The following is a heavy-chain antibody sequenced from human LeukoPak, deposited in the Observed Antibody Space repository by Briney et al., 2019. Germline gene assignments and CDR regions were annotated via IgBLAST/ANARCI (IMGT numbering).Heavy chain of an antibody. CDR1: GGSISSGDYY. V-gene: IGHV4-30-4*08. Sequence: SETLSLTCTVSGGSISSGDYYWSWIRQPPGKGLEWIGYIYYSGSTYYNPSLKSRVTISVDTSKNQFSLKLSSVTAADTAVYYCARTQGNDAFDIWGQGTMVTVSS. J-gene: IGHJ3*02. CDR3: ARTQGNDAFDI. D-gene: IGHD1-1*01. CDR2: IYYSGST.